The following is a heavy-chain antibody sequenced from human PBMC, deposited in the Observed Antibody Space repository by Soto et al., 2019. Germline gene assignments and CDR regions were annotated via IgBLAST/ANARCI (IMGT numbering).Heavy chain of an antibody. Sequence: EVQLVESGGGLVQPGGSLRLSCAASGLRLSSYAMNWVRQAPGKGPEWVAYISGSSSAIYYADSVRGRFTVSRDNAKNSLYRQLNSLRAEDTAVYYCARDLAAAGTGWFDPWGQGTLVTVSS. CDR1: GLRLSSYA. V-gene: IGHV3-48*03. CDR3: ARDLAAAGTGWFDP. J-gene: IGHJ5*02. D-gene: IGHD6-13*01. CDR2: ISGSSSAI.